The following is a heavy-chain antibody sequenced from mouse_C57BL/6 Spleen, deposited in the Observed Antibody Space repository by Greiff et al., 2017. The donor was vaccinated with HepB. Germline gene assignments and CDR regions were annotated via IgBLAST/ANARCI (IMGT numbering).Heavy chain of an antibody. Sequence: VKLMESGAELVRPGTSVKVSCKASGYAFTNYLIEWVKQRPGQGLEWIGVINPGSGGTNYNEKFKGKATLTADKSSSTAYMQLSSLTSEDSAVYFCAKTGAGEDYWGQGTTLTVSS. CDR1: GYAFTNYL. V-gene: IGHV1-54*01. CDR2: INPGSGGT. J-gene: IGHJ2*01. CDR3: AKTGAGEDY. D-gene: IGHD4-1*01.